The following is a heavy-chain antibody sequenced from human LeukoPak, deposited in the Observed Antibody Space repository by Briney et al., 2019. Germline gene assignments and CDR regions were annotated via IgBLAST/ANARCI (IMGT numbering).Heavy chain of an antibody. CDR2: LNQDGSAT. D-gene: IGHD3-16*01. J-gene: IGHJ4*02. CDR3: SRDINYVGSFLYLDY. CDR1: GFTFSNYW. Sequence: GGSLRLSCVASGFTFSNYWMSWVRQAPGKGLEWVANLNQDGSATYYVDSVKGRFTISRDNAKRSLYLQMRSLGAEDSATYYCSRDINYVGSFLYLDYWGQGTLVSVSS. V-gene: IGHV3-7*03.